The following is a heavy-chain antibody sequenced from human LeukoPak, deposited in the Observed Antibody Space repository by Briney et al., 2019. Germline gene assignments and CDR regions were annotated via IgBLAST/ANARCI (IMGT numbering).Heavy chain of an antibody. V-gene: IGHV1-46*01. CDR1: GYTFTSYY. Sequence: ASVKVSCKASGYTFTSYYMHWVRQAPGQGLEWMGIINPSGGSTSYAQKFQGRVTMTRDTSKNQFSLKLSSVTAADTAVYYCARQKGPYDSRRGYFDYWGQGTLVTVSS. D-gene: IGHD3-22*01. J-gene: IGHJ4*02. CDR2: INPSGGST. CDR3: ARQKGPYDSRRGYFDY.